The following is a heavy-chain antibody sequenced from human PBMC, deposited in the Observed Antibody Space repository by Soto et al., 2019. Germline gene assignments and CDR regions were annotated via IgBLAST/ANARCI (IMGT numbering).Heavy chain of an antibody. D-gene: IGHD2-2*01. CDR2: IYHSGST. J-gene: IGHJ5*02. V-gene: IGHV4-30-2*01. CDR3: ARGGGDIVVXPAAIYGRRGEYNWFDP. Sequence: SETLSLTCAVSGGSISSGGYSWSWIRQPPGKGLEWIGYIYHSGSTYYNPSLKSRVTISVDRSKNQFSLKLSSVTAADTAVYYCARGGGDIVVXPAAIYGRRGEYNWFDPWGQGTLVTVSS. CDR1: GGSISSGGYS.